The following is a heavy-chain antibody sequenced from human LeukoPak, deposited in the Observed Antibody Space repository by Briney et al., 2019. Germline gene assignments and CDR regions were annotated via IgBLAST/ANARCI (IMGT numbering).Heavy chain of an antibody. CDR3: ARNRHTGSYYSGFDI. J-gene: IGHJ3*02. D-gene: IGHD1-26*01. Sequence: SETLSLTCTVSGYSISSGYYWGWIRQPPGKGLDWIGSIYHGGSTYYNPSLKSRVTISVDTSKNLFSLNLSSVTAADTAVYYCARNRHTGSYYSGFDIWGQGTMVTASS. V-gene: IGHV4-38-2*02. CDR2: IYHGGST. CDR1: GYSISSGYY.